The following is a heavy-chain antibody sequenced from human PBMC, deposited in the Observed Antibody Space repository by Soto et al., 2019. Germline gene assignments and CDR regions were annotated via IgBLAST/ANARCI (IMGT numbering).Heavy chain of an antibody. V-gene: IGHV1-46*01. CDR2: INPSGGST. Sequence: GASVKVSCKASGYTFTSYYMHWVRQAPGQGLEWMGIINPSGGSTSYAQKFQGRVTMTRDTSTSTVYMELSSLRSEDTAVYYCARDSVAVAGTLYYYYYGMDGWGQGTTVTVSS. D-gene: IGHD6-19*01. CDR3: ARDSVAVAGTLYYYYYGMDG. CDR1: GYTFTSYY. J-gene: IGHJ6*02.